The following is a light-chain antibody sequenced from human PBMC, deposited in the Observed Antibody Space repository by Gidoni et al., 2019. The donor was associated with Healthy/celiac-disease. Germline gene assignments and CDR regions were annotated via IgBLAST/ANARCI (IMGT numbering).Light chain of an antibody. CDR3: HHSNSYPQT. J-gene: IGKJ1*01. CDR2: HAS. CDR1: QGINSA. V-gene: IGKV1-13*02. Sequence: AIQLTKSPSSLSASVGDRVTITCRASQGINSALAWYQQKPGKAPDLLIYHASTLESGVPSRFSGSGAGTDFTLTISSLQPEDFATYYCHHSNSYPQTFGQGTKVEIK.